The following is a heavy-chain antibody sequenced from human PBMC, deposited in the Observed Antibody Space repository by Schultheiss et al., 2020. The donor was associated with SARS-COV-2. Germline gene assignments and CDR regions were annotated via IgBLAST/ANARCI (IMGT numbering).Heavy chain of an antibody. CDR1: GDSITSFY. D-gene: IGHD6-6*01. J-gene: IGHJ6*02. Sequence: SETMSLTCSVSGDSITSFYWHWLRQSPGKGLEWIGSIYYSGSTNYNPSLKSRVTISVDTSKNQFSLKLSSVTAADTAVYYCARGQGSSDYYYYGMDVWGQGTTVTVAS. CDR2: IYYSGST. V-gene: IGHV4-59*12. CDR3: ARGQGSSDYYYYGMDV.